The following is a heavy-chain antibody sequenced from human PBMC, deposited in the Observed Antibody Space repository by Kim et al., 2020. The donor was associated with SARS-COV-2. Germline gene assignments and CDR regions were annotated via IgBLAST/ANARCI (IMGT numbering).Heavy chain of an antibody. V-gene: IGHV3-21*01. CDR2: YI. J-gene: IGHJ6*02. CDR3: AREVYGMDV. Sequence: YIYYADSVKGRFTISRDNAKNSLYLQMNSLRAEDTAVYYCAREVYGMDVWGQGTTVTVSS.